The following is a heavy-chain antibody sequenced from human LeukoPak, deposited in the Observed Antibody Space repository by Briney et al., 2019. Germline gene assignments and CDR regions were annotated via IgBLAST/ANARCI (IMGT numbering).Heavy chain of an antibody. V-gene: IGHV1-2*06. CDR2: INPNSGGT. Sequence: ASVKVSCKVSGYTLTELSMHWVRQAPGQGLEWMGRINPNSGGTNYAQKFQGRVTMTRDTSISTAYMELSRLRSDDTAVYYCARELTGDDYFDYWGQGTLVTVSS. CDR1: GYTLTELS. J-gene: IGHJ4*02. D-gene: IGHD7-27*01. CDR3: ARELTGDDYFDY.